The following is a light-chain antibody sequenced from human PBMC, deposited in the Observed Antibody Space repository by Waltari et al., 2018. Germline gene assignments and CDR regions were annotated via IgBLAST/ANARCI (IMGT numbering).Light chain of an antibody. J-gene: IGLJ2*01. CDR2: NVA. Sequence: QSALTQPVSVSGSPGQSITLSCIGTNNDIASYNYVSWYQQNPDKAPKLIIYNVAKRPSGVSDRFSGSKVGATALLTISGLQPEDEAYYYCSSYTTTSTTIFGGGTKLTIL. CDR1: NNDIASYNY. V-gene: IGLV2-14*03. CDR3: SSYTTTSTTI.